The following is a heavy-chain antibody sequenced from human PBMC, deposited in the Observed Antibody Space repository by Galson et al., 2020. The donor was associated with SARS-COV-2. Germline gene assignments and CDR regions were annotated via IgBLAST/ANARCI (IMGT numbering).Heavy chain of an antibody. V-gene: IGHV3-72*01. D-gene: IGHD4-17*01. CDR1: GFTFSDHF. J-gene: IGHJ4*02. CDR3: ARDNTVYGIDS. Sequence: GGSLRLSCAASGFTFSDHFIDWVRQAPGKGLEWIGRVRNKANTYSTDYAASVRGRFALSRDDSNNSLYLQMDSLKTEDTAVYYCARDNTVYGIDSWGQGTLVTVSS. CDR2: VRNKANTYST.